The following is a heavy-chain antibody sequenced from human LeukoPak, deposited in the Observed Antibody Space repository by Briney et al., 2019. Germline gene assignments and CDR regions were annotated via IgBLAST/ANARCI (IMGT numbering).Heavy chain of an antibody. V-gene: IGHV3-23*01. CDR3: AKDPVWNPSYYYYYMDV. J-gene: IGHJ6*03. Sequence: PGGSLRLSRAASGFTFSNYAMNWVRQAPGKGLEWVSTISGSGGSTYYADSVKGRFTIFRDKSKNTLFLLMNSLRAEDTAVYYCAKDPVWNPSYYYYYMDVWGKGTMVTVSS. CDR2: ISGSGGST. D-gene: IGHD1-1*01. CDR1: GFTFSNYA.